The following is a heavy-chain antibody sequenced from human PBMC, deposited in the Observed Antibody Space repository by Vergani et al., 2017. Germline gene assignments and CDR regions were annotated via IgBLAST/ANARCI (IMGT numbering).Heavy chain of an antibody. CDR1: GYTFTSYN. Sequence: QVQLVQSGAEVKKPGASVKVSCKASGYTFTSYNINWVRRATGQGLEWMGWMNPNSGNTGYAQKFQGRVTMTRNTSISTAYMELSRLRSDDTAVYYCARDYYDSSGYDYYYGMDVWGQGTTVTVSS. CDR2: MNPNSGNT. CDR3: ARDYYDSSGYDYYYGMDV. V-gene: IGHV1-8*01. D-gene: IGHD3-22*01. J-gene: IGHJ6*02.